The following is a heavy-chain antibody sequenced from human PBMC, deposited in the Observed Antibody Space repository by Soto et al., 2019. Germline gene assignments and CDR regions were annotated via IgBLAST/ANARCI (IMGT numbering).Heavy chain of an antibody. V-gene: IGHV6-1*01. CDR1: GDSVSSNTAA. D-gene: IGHD6-19*01. Sequence: PSQTLSLTCAISGDSVSSNTAAWNWIRSSPSRGLEWLGRTYYRSNWRHDYAVSVKSRITVNPDTSKNHFSLQLNSVTPDDTAVYYSARGVAVSGFDLWGQGALVTVSS. CDR3: ARGVAVSGFDL. CDR2: TYYRSNWRH. J-gene: IGHJ4*02.